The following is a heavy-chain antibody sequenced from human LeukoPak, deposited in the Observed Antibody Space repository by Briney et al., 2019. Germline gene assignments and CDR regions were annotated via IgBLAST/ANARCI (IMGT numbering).Heavy chain of an antibody. CDR1: GFSFSSYG. CDR2: IWYDGSKK. D-gene: IGHD6-19*01. V-gene: IGHV3-33*01. Sequence: GGSLRLSCAASGFSFSSYGMHWVRQAPGKGLEWVAVIWYDGSKKYYADSVKGRFIISRDNSRNTLYLQMNSLRVEVTTVYYCARSGVQWQWLLTYDAFDIWGQGTMVTVSS. J-gene: IGHJ3*02. CDR3: ARSGVQWQWLLTYDAFDI.